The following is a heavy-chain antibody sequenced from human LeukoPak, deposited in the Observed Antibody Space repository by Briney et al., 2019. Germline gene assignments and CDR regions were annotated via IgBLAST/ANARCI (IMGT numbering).Heavy chain of an antibody. CDR2: INPNSGGT. CDR3: ARDRVMMDAFDI. Sequence: ASVTVSCKASGYTFTGYYMHWVRQAPGQGLEWMGWINPNSGGTNYAQRFQGRVTMTRDTSISTAYMELSRLRSDDTAVYYCARDRVMMDAFDIWGQGTMVTVSS. D-gene: IGHD3-16*01. J-gene: IGHJ3*02. CDR1: GYTFTGYY. V-gene: IGHV1-2*02.